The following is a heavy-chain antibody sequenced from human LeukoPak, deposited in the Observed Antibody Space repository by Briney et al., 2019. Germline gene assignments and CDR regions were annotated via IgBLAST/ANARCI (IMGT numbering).Heavy chain of an antibody. V-gene: IGHV3-23*01. Sequence: PGGSLRLSCAASGFTFSSYAMSGVRQAPGKGLEWVAAISWSGGSTYYADSVKGRFTISRDNSTDTLYLQLNSLRAEDTAVYYCATHGVVVAITTSSVRTSLPFDYWGQGTLVTVSS. CDR2: ISWSGGST. D-gene: IGHD3-22*01. CDR3: ATHGVVVAITTSSVRTSLPFDY. CDR1: GFTFSSYA. J-gene: IGHJ4*02.